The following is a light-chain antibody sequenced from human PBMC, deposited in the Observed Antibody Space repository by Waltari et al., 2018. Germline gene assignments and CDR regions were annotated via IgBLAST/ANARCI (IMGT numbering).Light chain of an antibody. Sequence: EIVLTQSPATLSLSPGERATLSCRASQSVSRHLAWYQQKPGQAPSLLIYDVSNMATGIPGGFSGSGSGTDFTLTISSLEPEDFAVYFCQQCSNWPPEYTFGQGTKLEIK. CDR3: QQCSNWPPEYT. V-gene: IGKV3-11*01. J-gene: IGKJ2*01. CDR2: DVS. CDR1: QSVSRH.